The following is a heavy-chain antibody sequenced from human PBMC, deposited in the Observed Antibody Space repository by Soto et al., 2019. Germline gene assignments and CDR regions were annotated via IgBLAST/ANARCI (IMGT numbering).Heavy chain of an antibody. CDR2: GHYSGTT. J-gene: IGHJ5*02. V-gene: IGHV4-59*01. Sequence: SETLSLTCTVSGGSINSYHWSWIRQPPGKGLEWIGYGHYSGTTYYNPSLKSRVTMSVDMSKNQFSLKLSSVTAADTAVYYCARTRGSGWYGDNWFDPWGQGTLDTVSS. CDR3: ARTRGSGWYGDNWFDP. CDR1: GGSINSYH. D-gene: IGHD6-19*01.